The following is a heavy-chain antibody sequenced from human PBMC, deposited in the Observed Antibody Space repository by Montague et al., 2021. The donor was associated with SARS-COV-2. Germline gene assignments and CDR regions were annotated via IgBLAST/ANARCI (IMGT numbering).Heavy chain of an antibody. J-gene: IGHJ4*02. V-gene: IGHV4-34*01. CDR1: GGSFSNHY. CDR2: SNESGST. CDR3: ARGPRSVKMAVVVFLGGIYSFDS. D-gene: IGHD3-16*01. Sequence: SETLSLTCAVYGGSFSNHYWSWIRQSPGKGLEWIGESNESGSTNYNPSLKSRVTISVDTSKNQFSLNLKSVTAADTAVYYCARGPRSVKMAVVVFLGGIYSFDSWGQGILVAVSS.